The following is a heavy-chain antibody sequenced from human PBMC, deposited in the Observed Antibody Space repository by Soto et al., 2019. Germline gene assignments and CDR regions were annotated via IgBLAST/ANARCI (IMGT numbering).Heavy chain of an antibody. CDR1: GGTFSSYA. D-gene: IGHD3-10*01. CDR3: GRGKLGGYYFDY. Sequence: SVKVSCKASGGTFSSYAISWVRQAPGQGLEWMGGIIPIFGTANYAQKFQGRVTITADESTSTAYMELSSLRSEDTAVYYCGRGKLGGYYFDYWGQGTLVTVSS. V-gene: IGHV1-69*13. CDR2: IIPIFGTA. J-gene: IGHJ4*02.